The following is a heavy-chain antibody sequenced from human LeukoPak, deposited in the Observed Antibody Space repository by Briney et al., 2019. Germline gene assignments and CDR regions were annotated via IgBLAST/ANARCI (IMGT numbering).Heavy chain of an antibody. D-gene: IGHD3-22*01. CDR1: GFTFSSYG. CDR2: ISYDGSNK. J-gene: IGHJ4*02. CDR3: AKDARGGSGYYYCDY. Sequence: GGSLRLSCAASGFTFSSYGMHWVRQAPGKGLEWVAVISYDGSNKYYADSVKGRFTISRDNPKNTLYLQMNSLRAEDTAVYYCAKDARGGSGYYYCDYWGQGTLVTVSS. V-gene: IGHV3-30*18.